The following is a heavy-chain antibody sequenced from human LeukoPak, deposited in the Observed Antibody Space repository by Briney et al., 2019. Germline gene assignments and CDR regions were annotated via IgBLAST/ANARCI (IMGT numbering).Heavy chain of an antibody. CDR2: SRNKAKSYTT. Sequence: GGSLRLSCAVSGFTFSDHFLDWVRQAPGKGLEWVGRSRNKAKSYTTEYAVSVKGRFTISRDDSKNSLYLQMNSLKTEDTAVYYCVRVGSVAGSDYLDYWGQGTLVTVSS. J-gene: IGHJ4*02. V-gene: IGHV3-72*01. CDR1: GFTFSDHF. D-gene: IGHD6-19*01. CDR3: VRVGSVAGSDYLDY.